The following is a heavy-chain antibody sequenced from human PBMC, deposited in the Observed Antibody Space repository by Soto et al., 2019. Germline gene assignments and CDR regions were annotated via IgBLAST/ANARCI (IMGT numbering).Heavy chain of an antibody. CDR1: GFTFSSYW. D-gene: IGHD2-21*02. CDR3: VCFECGRTAVVTAMEANGY. CDR2: VNSDESTT. V-gene: IGHV3-74*01. J-gene: IGHJ4*02. Sequence: VQLVASGGGLVQPGGSLRLSCAASGFTFSSYWMHWVRQGPGKGLVWVSRVNSDESTTSYADPVKGRFTISRDSAKNTLYLQMSSLRVEDTALYYCVCFECGRTAVVTAMEANGYWGQGTLVTVSS.